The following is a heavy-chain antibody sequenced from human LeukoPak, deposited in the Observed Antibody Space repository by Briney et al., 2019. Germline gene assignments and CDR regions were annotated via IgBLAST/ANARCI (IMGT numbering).Heavy chain of an antibody. D-gene: IGHD3-10*01. CDR2: IYYRERI. Sequence: SETLSLPCAVSGGPLSSSNWWSRVRQPPGTGLEWVGEIYYRERINYNPSLKSRLTISVDQSNNQLSLKLGSVTAADTAVYYCARDLVARGVPRQAYGSGSYHNWFDPWGQGTLVTVSS. J-gene: IGHJ5*02. CDR1: GGPLSSSNW. CDR3: ARDLVARGVPRQAYGSGSYHNWFDP. V-gene: IGHV4-4*02.